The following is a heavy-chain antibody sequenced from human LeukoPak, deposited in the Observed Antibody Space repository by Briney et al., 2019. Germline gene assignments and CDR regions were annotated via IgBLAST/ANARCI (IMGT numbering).Heavy chain of an antibody. CDR1: GFTFSDYA. CDR3: AKDLGVGYYDSSGYYYDPPPLY. CDR2: ISKDGSDK. V-gene: IGHV3-30-3*01. Sequence: PGGSLRLSCAASGFTFSDYAMYWVRQAPGKGLEWVAVISKDGSDKYYPGSVRGRFTISRDNSKNTLYLQMNSLRAEDTAVYYCAKDLGVGYYDSSGYYYDPPPLYWGQGTLVTVSS. D-gene: IGHD3-22*01. J-gene: IGHJ4*02.